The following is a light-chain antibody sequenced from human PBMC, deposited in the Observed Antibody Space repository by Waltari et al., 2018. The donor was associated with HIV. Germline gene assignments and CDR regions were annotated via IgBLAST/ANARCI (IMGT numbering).Light chain of an antibody. CDR1: SSNLGAGFD. V-gene: IGLV1-40*01. J-gene: IGLJ2*01. CDR2: GNN. CDR3: QSFDSGLTAVV. Sequence: QSVLTQPPSVSGAPGQRVSISCTGSSSNLGAGFDAQWYQQLPGAAPRLLIYGNNNRPSGVPGRFAVSRSGTSASLAITGLQADDEADYYCQSFDSGLTAVVFGGGTKLTVL.